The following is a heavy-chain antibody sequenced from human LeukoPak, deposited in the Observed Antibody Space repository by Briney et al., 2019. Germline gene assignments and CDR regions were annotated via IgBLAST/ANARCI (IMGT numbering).Heavy chain of an antibody. CDR2: ISSRSSYI. CDR1: GFTFSDYS. V-gene: IGHV3-21*01. J-gene: IGHJ4*02. Sequence: PGGSLRLSCAASGFTFSDYSMNWVRQAPGKGLEWVSSISSRSSYIYYAYSVKGRSTISRDNAKNSLYLQMNSLRAEDTAVYYCARGAETSGYTKWGQGTLVTVSS. D-gene: IGHD3-22*01. CDR3: ARGAETSGYTK.